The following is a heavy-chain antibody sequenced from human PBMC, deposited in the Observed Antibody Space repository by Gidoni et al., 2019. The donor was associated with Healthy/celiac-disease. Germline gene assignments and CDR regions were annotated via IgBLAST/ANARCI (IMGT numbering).Heavy chain of an antibody. CDR2: INHSGST. Sequence: QVQLQQWGAGLLKRSETLSHTCAVYGGSFSGYYWSWIRQPPGKGLEWIGEINHSGSTNYNPSLKSRVTISVDTSKNQFSLKLSSVTAADTAVYYCARGRAVAGYYYGMDVWGQGTTVTVSS. CDR3: ARGRAVAGYYYGMDV. J-gene: IGHJ6*02. D-gene: IGHD6-19*01. V-gene: IGHV4-34*01. CDR1: GGSFSGYY.